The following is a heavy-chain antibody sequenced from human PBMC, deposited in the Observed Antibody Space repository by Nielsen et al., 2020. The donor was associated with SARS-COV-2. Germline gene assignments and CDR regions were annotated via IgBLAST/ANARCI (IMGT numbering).Heavy chain of an antibody. CDR2: INSDGSST. J-gene: IGHJ4*02. CDR3: VRGLQVPNGLAPR. V-gene: IGHV3-74*01. D-gene: IGHD3-16*01. CDR1: AFTFSTYW. Sequence: GGSLRLSCAASAFTFSTYWMHWVRQAPGKGLVWVSRINSDGSSTNYADSVKGRFTISRDNAKNTLYLQMNSLRAEDTAVYYCVRGLQVPNGLAPRWGQGTLVTVSS.